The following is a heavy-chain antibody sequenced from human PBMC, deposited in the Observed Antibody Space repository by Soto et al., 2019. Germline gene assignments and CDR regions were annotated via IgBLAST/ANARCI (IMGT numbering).Heavy chain of an antibody. CDR3: ASLEIAAAGVIDY. D-gene: IGHD6-13*01. V-gene: IGHV4-59*01. CDR2: IYYSGST. CDR1: GGSISSDY. Sequence: SETLSLTCTVSGGSISSDYWSWIRQPPGKGLEWIGYIYYSGSTNYNPSLKSRVTISVDTSKNQFSLKLSSVTAADTAVYYCASLEIAAAGVIDYWGQGTLVTVSS. J-gene: IGHJ4*02.